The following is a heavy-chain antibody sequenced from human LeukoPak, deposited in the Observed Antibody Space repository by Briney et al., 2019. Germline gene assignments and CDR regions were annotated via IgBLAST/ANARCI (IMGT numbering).Heavy chain of an antibody. CDR1: GCTFSSYA. Sequence: GSLRLSCAASGCTFSSYAMSWVRQAPGKGLEWVSAISGSGGSTFYADSVKGRFTISRDNSKNTLYLQMNSLRAEDTAVYYCAKSDRYCSSTSCYPLYYYYGMDVWGQGTTVTVSS. V-gene: IGHV3-23*01. CDR3: AKSDRYCSSTSCYPLYYYYGMDV. J-gene: IGHJ6*02. CDR2: ISGSGGST. D-gene: IGHD2-2*01.